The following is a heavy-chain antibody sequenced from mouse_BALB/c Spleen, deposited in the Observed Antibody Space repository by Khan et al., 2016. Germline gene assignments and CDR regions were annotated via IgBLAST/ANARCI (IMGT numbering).Heavy chain of an antibody. CDR3: ARRAFDD. Sequence: EVQLQESGGDLVKPGGSLKLSCAASGFTSRSYGMFWVRQSPENSLSWVATISIGGCYTSYTDSVKGRFSISRDNAKNTRYLPMSSLKSEDTAMYYCARRAFDDWSQVTTRTVSS. CDR2: ISIGGCYT. CDR1: GFTSRSYG. V-gene: IGHV5-6*01. D-gene: IGHD3-3*01. J-gene: IGHJ2*01.